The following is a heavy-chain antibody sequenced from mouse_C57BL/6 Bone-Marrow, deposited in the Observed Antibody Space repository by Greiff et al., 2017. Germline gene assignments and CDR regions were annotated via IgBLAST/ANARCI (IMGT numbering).Heavy chain of an antibody. Sequence: VQGVESGAELARPGASVKLSCKASGYTFTSYGISWVKQRTGQGLEWIGEIYPRIGNTYYNEKFKGNATLTADKSSSTAYMELRSLTSKDSAVYFYASLAWFAYWGQGTLVTVSA. CDR1: GYTFTSYG. J-gene: IGHJ3*01. CDR2: IYPRIGNT. CDR3: ASLAWFAY. V-gene: IGHV1-81*01.